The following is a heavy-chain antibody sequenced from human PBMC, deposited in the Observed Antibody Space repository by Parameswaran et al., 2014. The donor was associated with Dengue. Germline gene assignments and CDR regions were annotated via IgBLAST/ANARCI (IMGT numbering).Heavy chain of an antibody. Sequence: WVRQAPGQGLEWMGWINPNSGGTNYAQKFQGRVTMTRDTSISTAYMELSRLRSDDTAVYYCAREGGDILTDLNNGAFDIWGQGTMVTVSS. CDR3: AREGGDILTDLNNGAFDI. D-gene: IGHD3-9*01. CDR2: INPNSGGT. V-gene: IGHV1-2*02. J-gene: IGHJ3*02.